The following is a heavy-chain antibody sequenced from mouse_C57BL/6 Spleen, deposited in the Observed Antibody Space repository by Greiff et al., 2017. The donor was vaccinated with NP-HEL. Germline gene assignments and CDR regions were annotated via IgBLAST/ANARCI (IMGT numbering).Heavy chain of an antibody. D-gene: IGHD2-4*01. J-gene: IGHJ3*01. CDR3: TRQGYDYDGAWFAY. CDR1: GFTFSDAW. V-gene: IGHV6-6*01. CDR2: IRNKANNHAT. Sequence: EVKLEESGGGLVQPGGSMKLSCAASGFTFSDAWMDWVRQSPEKGLEWVAEIRNKANNHATYYAESVKGRFTISRDDAKSSVYRQMNSLRAEDTGIYYCTRQGYDYDGAWFAYWGQGTLVTVSA.